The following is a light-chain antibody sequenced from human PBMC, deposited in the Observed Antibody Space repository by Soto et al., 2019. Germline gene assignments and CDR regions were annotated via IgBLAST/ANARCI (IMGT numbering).Light chain of an antibody. CDR3: QNHKRYPLT. CDR1: ESIDIW. V-gene: IGKV1-5*03. Sequence: DIQMTQSPSTLSASVVDRVTITCRASESIDIWLAWYQQRPGKAPKLLIYKASSLESGVPSRFRGSGSGTELTLTISSLQPDDFPIYYCQNHKRYPLTFGQGTKVEI. J-gene: IGKJ1*01. CDR2: KAS.